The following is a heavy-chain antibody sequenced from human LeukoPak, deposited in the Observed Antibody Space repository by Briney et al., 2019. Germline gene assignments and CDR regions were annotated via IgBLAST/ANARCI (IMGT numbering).Heavy chain of an antibody. CDR1: GFTFSSYR. V-gene: IGHV3-20*04. CDR3: ARLGLSEYLTGTAYYYYYYYMDV. D-gene: IGHD3-9*01. J-gene: IGHJ6*03. Sequence: GGSLRLSCAASGFTFSSYRMNWVRQGPGKGLEWVSGINWNGGSTGYADSVKGRFTISRDNAKNSLYLQMNSLRAEDTALYYCARLGLSEYLTGTAYYYYYYYMDVWGKGITVTVSS. CDR2: INWNGGST.